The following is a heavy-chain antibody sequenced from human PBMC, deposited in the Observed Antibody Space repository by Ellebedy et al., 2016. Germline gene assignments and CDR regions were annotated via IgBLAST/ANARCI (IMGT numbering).Heavy chain of an antibody. V-gene: IGHV3-23*01. CDR3: AKLDSGSFIEY. Sequence: GESLKISCVASGLTFSSYAMSWVRQSPGRGLEWVSAIRGSGGDTYYADSVKGRFTISRDNSKNTLSLQMNSLRADDTAVYYCAKLDSGSFIEYWGQGTLVTVSS. CDR1: GLTFSSYA. D-gene: IGHD3-10*01. CDR2: IRGSGGDT. J-gene: IGHJ4*02.